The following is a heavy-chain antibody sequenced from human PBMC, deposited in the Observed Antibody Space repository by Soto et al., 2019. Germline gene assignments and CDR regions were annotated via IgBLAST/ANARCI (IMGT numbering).Heavy chain of an antibody. CDR2: ISYDGSNK. J-gene: IGHJ4*02. D-gene: IGHD3-9*01. V-gene: IGHV3-30*18. CDR3: AKEGNYDILTGYYHYFDY. CDR1: GFTFSSYG. Sequence: QVQLVESGGGVVQPGRSLRLSCAASGFTFSSYGMHWVRQAPGKGLEWVAVISYDGSNKYYADSVKGRFTISRDNSKNTLYLQMNSLIAEDTAVYYCAKEGNYDILTGYYHYFDYWGQGTLVTVSS.